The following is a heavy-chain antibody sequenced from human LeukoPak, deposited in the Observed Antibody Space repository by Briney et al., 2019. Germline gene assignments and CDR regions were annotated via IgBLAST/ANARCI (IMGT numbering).Heavy chain of an antibody. CDR1: GGSFSNYY. D-gene: IGHD2-21*02. CDR2: IYYRGST. Sequence: SETLSLTCTVSGGSFSNYYWSWIRQPPGKGLEWIGYIYYRGSTNYNPSLKSRVTISVDTSKNQFSLKLSSVTAADTAVYYCARNLAYCGGDCYRSPTPYYYYYGMDVWGQGTTVTVSS. V-gene: IGHV4-59*08. CDR3: ARNLAYCGGDCYRSPTPYYYYYGMDV. J-gene: IGHJ6*02.